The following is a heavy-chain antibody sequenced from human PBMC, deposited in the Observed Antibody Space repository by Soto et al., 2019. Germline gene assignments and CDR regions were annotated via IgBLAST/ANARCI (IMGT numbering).Heavy chain of an antibody. CDR3: ARIRYGDYARDYYYYYYMDV. Sequence: SGPTLVKPTQTLTLTCTFSGFSLSTSGMCVSWIRQPPGKALEWLARIDWDDDKYYSTSLKTRLTISKDTSKNQVVLTMTNMDPVDTATYYCARIRYGDYARDYYYYYYMDVWGKGTTVTVSS. J-gene: IGHJ6*03. D-gene: IGHD4-17*01. CDR2: IDWDDDK. V-gene: IGHV2-70*11. CDR1: GFSLSTSGMC.